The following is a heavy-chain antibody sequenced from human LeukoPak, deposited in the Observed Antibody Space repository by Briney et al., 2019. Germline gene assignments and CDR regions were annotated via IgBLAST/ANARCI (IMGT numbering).Heavy chain of an antibody. D-gene: IGHD3-16*02. CDR3: AKDFVPFGGVIADDAFDI. V-gene: IGHV3-23*01. J-gene: IGHJ3*02. CDR2: ISGSGGST. CDR1: GFTFSSYA. Sequence: PGGSLRLSCAASGFTFSSYAMSWVRQAPGKGLEWVSAISGSGGSTYYADSVKGRFTISRDNSKNTLYLQMNSLRAEDTAVYYCAKDFVPFGGVIADDAFDIWGQGTMVTVSS.